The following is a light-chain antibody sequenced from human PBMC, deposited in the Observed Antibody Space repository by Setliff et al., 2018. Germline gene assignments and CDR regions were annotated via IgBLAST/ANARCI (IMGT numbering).Light chain of an antibody. CDR3: CSYADTYISV. CDR2: DVT. Sequence: QSALVQPRSVSGSPGQSVTISCTGTSSDVGRYNFVSWYQQHPGKAPKLIIYDVTKRPSGVPDRFSGSKSGNTASLTISGLQAEDEADYSCCSYADTYISVFGTGTKVTV. V-gene: IGLV2-11*01. J-gene: IGLJ1*01. CDR1: SSDVGRYNF.